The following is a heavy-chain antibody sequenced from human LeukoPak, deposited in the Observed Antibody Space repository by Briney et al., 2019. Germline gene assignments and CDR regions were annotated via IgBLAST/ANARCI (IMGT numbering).Heavy chain of an antibody. CDR3: ARWYYYETSGLYYGSFDN. CDR1: GFTFSSYG. D-gene: IGHD3-22*01. Sequence: GGSLRLSCAASGFTFSSYGMHWVRQAPGKGLQWVSVIIGSGSSTYYADSVKGRFTISRDNARNTLYLQMNSLRAEDTAVYYCARWYYYETSGLYYGSFDNWGQGTLVTVSS. V-gene: IGHV3-23*01. J-gene: IGHJ5*02. CDR2: IIGSGSST.